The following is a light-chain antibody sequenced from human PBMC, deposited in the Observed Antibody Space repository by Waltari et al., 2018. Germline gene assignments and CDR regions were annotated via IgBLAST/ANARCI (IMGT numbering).Light chain of an antibody. J-gene: IGKJ2*01. CDR3: QQYLYSLPEYS. V-gene: IGKV4-1*01. CDR1: QSRLKGSTNKNY. Sequence: DAVMTQSPDSLAVSLGERDTINCKSSQSRLKGSTNKNYLAWYQQKPGQPPKLLIYWASTREFGVPDRFSGSGSETDFTLTISDLQAEDVAVYYCQQYLYSLPEYSFGQGTKVEI. CDR2: WAS.